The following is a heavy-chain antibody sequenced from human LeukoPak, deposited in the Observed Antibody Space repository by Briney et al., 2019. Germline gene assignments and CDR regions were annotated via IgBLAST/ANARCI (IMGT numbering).Heavy chain of an antibody. CDR1: GYTFTSYG. CDR3: ARSKADPYCSSTSCFYAFDI. J-gene: IGHJ3*02. D-gene: IGHD2-2*01. Sequence: ASVKVSCKASGYTFTSYGISWVRQAPGQGLEWMGWISAYNGNTNYAQKLQGRVTMTTDTSTSTAYMELRSLRSDDTAVYYCARSKADPYCSSTSCFYAFDIWGQGTMVTVSS. CDR2: ISAYNGNT. V-gene: IGHV1-18*01.